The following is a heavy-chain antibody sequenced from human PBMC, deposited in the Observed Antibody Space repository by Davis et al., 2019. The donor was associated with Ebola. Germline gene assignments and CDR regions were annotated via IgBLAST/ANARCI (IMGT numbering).Heavy chain of an antibody. J-gene: IGHJ4*02. V-gene: IGHV5-10-1*01. D-gene: IGHD4-11*01. CDR2: IDPSDSYT. CDR3: AKLNDYSPFDS. Sequence: GGSLRLSCKASGYSFTSYWISWVRQMPGKGLEWMGRIDPSDSYTNYSTSFQGRVAVSADKSITTAYLQWSSLKASDTAIYYCAKLNDYSPFDSWGQGTLVTVSS. CDR1: GYSFTSYW.